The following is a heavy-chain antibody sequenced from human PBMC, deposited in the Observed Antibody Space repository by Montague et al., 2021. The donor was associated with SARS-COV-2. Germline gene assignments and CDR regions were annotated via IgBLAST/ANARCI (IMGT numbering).Heavy chain of an antibody. CDR2: IYHSGKT. Sequence: SETLSLTCAVSGHPIASSSWWSWVRQSPGNRLEWIGEIYHSGKTXXNPSLKSRLTMSVDKSKNQFSLKLTSVTAADTAVYYCARGVGIPSSTPQYYYYGMDDWGQGTTVTVSS. D-gene: IGHD2-2*01. V-gene: IGHV4-4*02. CDR3: ARGVGIPSSTPQYYYYGMDD. J-gene: IGHJ6*02. CDR1: GHPIASSSW.